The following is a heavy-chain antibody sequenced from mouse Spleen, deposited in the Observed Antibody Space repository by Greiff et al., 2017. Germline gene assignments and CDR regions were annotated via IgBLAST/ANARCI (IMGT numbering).Heavy chain of an antibody. Sequence: DVKLVESGGGLVQPGGSMKLSCVVSGFTFSDYWMNWVRQSPEKGLEWVAQIRLKSANYATHYAESVKGRFTISRDDSKSSAYLQMKNLRAEDTGIYYCTGIHFYGYEDYWGQGSTLTVSS. CDR1: GFTFSDYW. CDR2: IRLKSANYAT. V-gene: IGHV6-3*01. D-gene: IGHD1-2*01. CDR3: TGIHFYGYEDY. J-gene: IGHJ2*01.